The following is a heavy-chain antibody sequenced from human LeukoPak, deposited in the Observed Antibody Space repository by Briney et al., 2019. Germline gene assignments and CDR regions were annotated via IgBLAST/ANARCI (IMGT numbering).Heavy chain of an antibody. D-gene: IGHD3-10*01. CDR1: GFTFGDYA. CDR2: IRNKAFGGAT. CDR3: SRRGGYYYMDV. J-gene: IGHJ6*03. V-gene: IGHV3-49*04. Sequence: GGSLRLSCTASGFTFGDYAVSWVRQAPGKGLEWVGFIRNKAFGGATDYAASVKGRFTISRDDPKGIAYLQMNSLETEDTAVYYCSRRGGYYYMDVWGRGTTVTVSS.